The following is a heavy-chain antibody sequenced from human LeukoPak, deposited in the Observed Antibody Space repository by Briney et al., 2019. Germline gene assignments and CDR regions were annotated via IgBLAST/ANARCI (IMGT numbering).Heavy chain of an antibody. CDR2: INTNTGNP. V-gene: IGHV7-4-1*02. Sequence: ASVKVSCKASGYTFTSYAMNWVRQAPGQGLEWMGWINTNTGNPTYAQGFAGRFVFSLDTSVSTAYLQISSLKAEDTAVYYCARDSANTAMALLFAYWGQGTLVTVSS. J-gene: IGHJ4*02. CDR3: ARDSANTAMALLFAY. CDR1: GYTFTSYA. D-gene: IGHD5-18*01.